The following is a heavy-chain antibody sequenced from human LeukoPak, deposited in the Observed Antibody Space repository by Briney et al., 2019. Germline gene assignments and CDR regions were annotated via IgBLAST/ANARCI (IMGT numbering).Heavy chain of an antibody. CDR1: GFTFSSYA. CDR3: ARDLGSVGHTYGY. Sequence: GGSLRLSCAASGFTFSSYAVHWVRQAPGKGLEWVAVISYDGSDKYYADSVKGRFTISRDNSKNTLYLQMNSLRAEDTAVYYCARDLGSVGHTYGYWGQGTLVTVSS. V-gene: IGHV3-30-3*01. D-gene: IGHD5-18*01. J-gene: IGHJ4*02. CDR2: ISYDGSDK.